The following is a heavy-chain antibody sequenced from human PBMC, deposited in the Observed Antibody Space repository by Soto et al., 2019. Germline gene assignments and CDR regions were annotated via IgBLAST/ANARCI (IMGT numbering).Heavy chain of an antibody. Sequence: GAPVKPSSEASRGTFRSKAICLVRQAPRQGLEWMGGIIPIFGTANYAQKFQGRVTITADESTSTAYMELSSLRSEDTAVYYCADYYDSSGYYHGWFDPWGQGTLVTVSS. V-gene: IGHV1-69*13. D-gene: IGHD3-22*01. CDR1: RGTFRSKA. CDR2: IIPIFGTA. J-gene: IGHJ5*02. CDR3: ADYYDSSGYYHGWFDP.